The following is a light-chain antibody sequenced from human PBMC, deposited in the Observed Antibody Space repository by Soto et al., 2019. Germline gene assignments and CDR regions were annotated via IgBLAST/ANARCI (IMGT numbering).Light chain of an antibody. CDR1: QSVISTF. Sequence: EIVLTQSPGTLSLSPGERATLSCRVSQSVISTFSAWYQQKPGQAPRLLIYGASNRATGIPDRFSASGSGTVFTLTISRLEPEDFAVYYCQQYQSSPPTFTFGQGTKLEI. J-gene: IGKJ2*01. CDR2: GAS. V-gene: IGKV3-20*01. CDR3: QQYQSSPPTFT.